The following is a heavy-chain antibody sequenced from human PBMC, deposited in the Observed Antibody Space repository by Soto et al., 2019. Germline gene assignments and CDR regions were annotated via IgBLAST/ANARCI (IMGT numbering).Heavy chain of an antibody. Sequence: GGSLRLSCAASGFTFSSYWMSWVRQAPGKGLEWVANIKQDGSEKYYVDSVKGRFTISRDNAKNSLYLQMNSLRAEDTAVYYCASQDFWSGYGYFDYWGQGTLVTVSS. D-gene: IGHD3-3*01. J-gene: IGHJ4*02. CDR3: ASQDFWSGYGYFDY. CDR1: GFTFSSYW. V-gene: IGHV3-7*03. CDR2: IKQDGSEK.